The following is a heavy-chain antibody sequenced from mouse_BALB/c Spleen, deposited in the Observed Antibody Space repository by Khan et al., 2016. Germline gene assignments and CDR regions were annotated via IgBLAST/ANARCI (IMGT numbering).Heavy chain of an antibody. CDR2: VNPYHDGT. Sequence: VQLKQSGPELVKPGASVKLSCKASGYTFTSSVIHWVKQKHGQGLEWVGSVNPYHDGTMYNENFKGKATLTPDKSSSAAYMELNSMTSDYSAVYYCARHNGHPSDYWRQGTRLTVST. D-gene: IGHD1-1*02. J-gene: IGHJ2*03. V-gene: IGHV1S136*01. CDR3: ARHNGHPSDY. CDR1: GYTFTSSV.